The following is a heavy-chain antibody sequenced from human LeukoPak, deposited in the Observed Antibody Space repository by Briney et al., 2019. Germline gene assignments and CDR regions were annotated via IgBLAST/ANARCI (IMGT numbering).Heavy chain of an antibody. V-gene: IGHV1-69*13. CDR2: IIPIFRRA. J-gene: IGHJ4*02. Sequence: SVKVSCKVSGGTFSSYGFSWVRRAPGQGLEWMGGIIPIFRRANYAQKFQDRLTITADESTTEVYMELTRLKSDDTAIYYCARVGEFGINSAMVLPDWGQGSLVTVSS. CDR3: ARVGEFGINSAMVLPD. D-gene: IGHD3-16*01. CDR1: GGTFSSYG.